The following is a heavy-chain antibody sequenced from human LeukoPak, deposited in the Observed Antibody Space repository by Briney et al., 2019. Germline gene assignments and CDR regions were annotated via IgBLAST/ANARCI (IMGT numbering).Heavy chain of an antibody. CDR3: ARARTIFGAFNDP. CDR2: INPSGGST. J-gene: IGHJ5*02. Sequence: ASVKVSCKASGYTFTSYYMHWVRQAPGQGLEWMGIINPSGGSTSYAQKFQGRVTMTRDTSTSTVFMELSSLRSEDTAVYYCARARTIFGAFNDPWGQGTLVTVSS. V-gene: IGHV1-46*01. CDR1: GYTFTSYY. D-gene: IGHD3-3*01.